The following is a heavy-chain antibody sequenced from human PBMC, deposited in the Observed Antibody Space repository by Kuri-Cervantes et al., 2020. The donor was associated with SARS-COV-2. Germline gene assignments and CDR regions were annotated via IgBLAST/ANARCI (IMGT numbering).Heavy chain of an antibody. CDR3: ARFNPGKLLYRGFDY. D-gene: IGHD2-2*02. CDR1: GFTFSSYG. CDR2: IRYDGSNK. V-gene: IGHV3-30*02. Sequence: GGSLRLSCAASGFTFSSYGMHWVRQAPGKGLEWVAFIRYDGSNKYYADSVKGRFTISRDNSKNSLYLQMNSLRAEDTAVYYCARFNPGKLLYRGFDYWGQGTLVTVSS. J-gene: IGHJ4*02.